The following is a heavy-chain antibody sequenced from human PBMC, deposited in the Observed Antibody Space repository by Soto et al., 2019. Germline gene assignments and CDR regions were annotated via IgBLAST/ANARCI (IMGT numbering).Heavy chain of an antibody. CDR1: GGTFSSYA. Sequence: SVKVSCKASGGTFSSYAISWVRQAPGQGLEWMGGIIPIFGTANYAQKFQGRVTITADESTSTAYMELSSLRSEDTAVYYCARNPLLSRYFDWLFSGSWFDPWGQGTLVTVSS. J-gene: IGHJ5*02. CDR3: ARNPLLSRYFDWLFSGSWFDP. D-gene: IGHD3-9*01. V-gene: IGHV1-69*13. CDR2: IIPIFGTA.